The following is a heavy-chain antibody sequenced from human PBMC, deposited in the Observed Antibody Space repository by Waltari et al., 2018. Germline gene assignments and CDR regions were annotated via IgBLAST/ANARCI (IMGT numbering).Heavy chain of an antibody. CDR1: GYTFTGYY. CDR3: ASSLTGTTLGPNNH. CDR2: INPNSGGT. Sequence: QVQLVQSGAEVKKPGASVKVSCKASGYTFTGYYMHWVRQAPGQGLEWMGWINPNSGGTNYAQKLQGRVTMTRDTSISTTYMELSRLRSDDTAVYYCASSLTGTTLGPNNHWGQGTWSPSPQ. V-gene: IGHV1-2*02. D-gene: IGHD1-7*01. J-gene: IGHJ5*02.